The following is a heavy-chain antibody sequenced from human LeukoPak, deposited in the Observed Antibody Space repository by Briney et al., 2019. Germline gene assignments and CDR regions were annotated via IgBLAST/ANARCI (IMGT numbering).Heavy chain of an antibody. V-gene: IGHV4-59*01. CDR2: IYYSGST. J-gene: IGHJ4*02. CDR1: GGSINSYY. D-gene: IGHD5-18*01. CDR3: ARNGGYSYGYIYYFDY. Sequence: PSETLSLTCTVSGGSINSYYWSWIRQAPGKGLEWIGYIYYSGSTNYNPSLKSRVTISVDTSKNQFSLKLSSVTAADTAVYYCARNGGYSYGYIYYFDYWGQGTLVTVSS.